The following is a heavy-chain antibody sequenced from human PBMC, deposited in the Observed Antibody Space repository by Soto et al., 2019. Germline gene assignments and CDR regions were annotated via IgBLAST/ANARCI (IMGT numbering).Heavy chain of an antibody. J-gene: IGHJ6*02. CDR2: INHSGST. Sequence: SETLSLTCAVYGGSFSDYFWTWIRQPPGKGLEWIGEINHSGSTNFNPSLKSRVAISADTSRNQFSLRVTSVTAADTAVYYCAGREFASSSFHYYYYAVDVWGQGTTDTVSS. V-gene: IGHV4-34*01. CDR1: GGSFSDYF. D-gene: IGHD6-6*01. CDR3: AGREFASSSFHYYYYAVDV.